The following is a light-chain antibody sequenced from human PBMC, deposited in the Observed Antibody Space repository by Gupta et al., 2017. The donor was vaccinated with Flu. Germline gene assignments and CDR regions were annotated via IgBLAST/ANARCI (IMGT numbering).Light chain of an antibody. CDR2: GAS. Sequence: SPATLSVSPGERATRSCRASQSVSSNLAWYQQKPGQAPRLLIYGASSRATGIPDRFTGSGSGTAFTLTISSLQSEDFAVYYCQQYNNRTTFGHGTKVDVK. J-gene: IGKJ3*01. CDR1: QSVSSN. V-gene: IGKV3-15*01. CDR3: QQYNNRTT.